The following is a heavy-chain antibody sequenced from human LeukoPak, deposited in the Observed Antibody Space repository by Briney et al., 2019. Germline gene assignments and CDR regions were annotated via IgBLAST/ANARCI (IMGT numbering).Heavy chain of an antibody. CDR3: ARTGYSSSWSNYYYYYYMDV. V-gene: IGHV1-69*06. D-gene: IGHD6-13*01. J-gene: IGHJ6*03. CDR2: IIPIFGTA. Sequence: SVKVSCKASGGTFSSYAISWVRQAPGQGLEWMGGIIPIFGTANYAQKFQGRVTITADKSTSTAYMELSSLRSEDTAVYYCARTGYSSSWSNYYYYYYMDVWGKGTTVTVSS. CDR1: GGTFSSYA.